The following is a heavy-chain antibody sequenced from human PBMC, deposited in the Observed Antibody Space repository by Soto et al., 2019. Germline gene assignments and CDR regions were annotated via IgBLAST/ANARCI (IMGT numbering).Heavy chain of an antibody. CDR1: GFTFSSYA. Sequence: GGSLRLSCAASGFTFSSYAMSWVRQAPGKGLEWVGRIKSKTDGGTTDYAAPVKGRFTISRDDSKNTLYLQMNSLKTEDTAVYYCTPLGSYGSSYYFCMGGWGQEIPVIASS. V-gene: IGHV3-15*01. CDR3: TPLGSYGSSYYFCMGG. D-gene: IGHD5-18*01. J-gene: IGHJ6*02. CDR2: IKSKTDGGTT.